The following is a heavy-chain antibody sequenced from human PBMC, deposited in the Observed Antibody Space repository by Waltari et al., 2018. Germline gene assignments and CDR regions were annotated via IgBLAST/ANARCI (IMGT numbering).Heavy chain of an antibody. CDR2: IYHSGST. Sequence: QVQLQESGPGLVKPSETLSLTCAVSGYSISSGYYWGWIRQPPGKGLEWIGSIYHSGSTYYNPSLKSRVTISVDTSKNQFSLKLSSVTAADTAVYYCARAKKAAAGTGFDPWGQGTLVTVSS. CDR1: GYSISSGYY. D-gene: IGHD6-13*01. CDR3: ARAKKAAAGTGFDP. J-gene: IGHJ5*02. V-gene: IGHV4-38-2*01.